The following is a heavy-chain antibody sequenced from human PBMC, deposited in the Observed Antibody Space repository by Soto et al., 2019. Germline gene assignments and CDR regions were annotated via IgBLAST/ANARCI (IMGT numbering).Heavy chain of an antibody. CDR2: ISAYNGNT. Sequence: QVQLVQSGAEVKKPGASVKVSCKASGYTFTSYGISWVRQAPGQGLERMGWISAYNGNTNYAQKLQGRVTMTTDTSTSTAYMELRSLRSDDTAVYYCARGKASGWYNGMYYYYMDVWGKGTTVTVSS. D-gene: IGHD6-19*01. J-gene: IGHJ6*03. V-gene: IGHV1-18*01. CDR3: ARGKASGWYNGMYYYYMDV. CDR1: GYTFTSYG.